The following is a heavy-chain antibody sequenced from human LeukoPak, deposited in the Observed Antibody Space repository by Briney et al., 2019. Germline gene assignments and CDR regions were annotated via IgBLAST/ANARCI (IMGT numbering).Heavy chain of an antibody. D-gene: IGHD1-1*01. V-gene: IGHV3-66*01. Sequence: PGGSLRLSCAASGLTVSSNYMGWVRQAPGWGLEWVSSIYSGGSTYHADSVKGRFSISRDHSKNSLYLQMDSLRAEDTAVYYCAGRAELRRGFDFWGQGTLVTVSS. CDR3: AGRAELRRGFDF. J-gene: IGHJ4*02. CDR1: GLTVSSNY. CDR2: IYSGGST.